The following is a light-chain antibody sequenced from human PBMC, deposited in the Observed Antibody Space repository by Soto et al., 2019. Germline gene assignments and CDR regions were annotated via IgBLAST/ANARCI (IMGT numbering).Light chain of an antibody. V-gene: IGLV2-14*01. CDR2: DVS. J-gene: IGLJ2*01. CDR1: SSDVGGYNY. Sequence: QSALTQPASVSGSPGQSITISCTGTSSDVGGYNYVSWYQQHPGKAPNLMIFDVSNRPSGVSNRFSGSKSGNSASLTISGLQAEDEADYYFSSYTGSNTPVVFGGGTKLTVL. CDR3: SSYTGSNTPVV.